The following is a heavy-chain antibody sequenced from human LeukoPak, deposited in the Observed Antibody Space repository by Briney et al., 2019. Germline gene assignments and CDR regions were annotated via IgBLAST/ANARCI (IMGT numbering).Heavy chain of an antibody. CDR3: ARKYYYGSGSPPGMDV. CDR2: IYYSGST. J-gene: IGHJ6*04. Sequence: SETLSLTCTVSGGSISSGGYYWSWIRQHPGKGLEWIGYIYYSGSTYYNPSLKSRVTISVDTSKNQFSLKLSSVTAADTAVYCCARKYYYGSGSPPGMDVWGKGTTVTVSS. CDR1: GGSISSGGYY. V-gene: IGHV4-31*03. D-gene: IGHD3-10*01.